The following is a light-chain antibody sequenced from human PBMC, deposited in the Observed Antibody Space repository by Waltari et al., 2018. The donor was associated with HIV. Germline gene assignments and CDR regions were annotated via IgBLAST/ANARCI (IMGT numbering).Light chain of an antibody. Sequence: QSVLTQPPSASGTPGQRVTISCSGSTSNIGRNTVNWYQQLPGTAPKLLSHSNNRRPSRVPDRFSGSKSVTSASLAISGLQSEDEADYYGAAWDDSLNGHVVFGGGTKLTVL. CDR3: AAWDDSLNGHVV. V-gene: IGLV1-44*01. J-gene: IGLJ2*01. CDR2: SNN. CDR1: TSNIGRNT.